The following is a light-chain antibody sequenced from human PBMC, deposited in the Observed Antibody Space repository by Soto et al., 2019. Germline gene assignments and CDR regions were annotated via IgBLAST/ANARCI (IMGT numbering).Light chain of an antibody. CDR2: GTS. Sequence: EIVLTQSPGTLSFSPGERATLSCRADRSVSDSLLAWFQQKHGQAPRLLIFGTSNRDPGIPDRFSGSGSGTDFTLTISRLEPDDFAVYYCQHYGDSSWTFGQGTKVEIK. CDR3: QHYGDSSWT. J-gene: IGKJ1*01. CDR1: RSVSDSL. V-gene: IGKV3-20*01.